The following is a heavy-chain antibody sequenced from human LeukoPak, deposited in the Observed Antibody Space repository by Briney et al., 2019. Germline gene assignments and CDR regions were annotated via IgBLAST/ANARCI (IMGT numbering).Heavy chain of an antibody. CDR3: SGGGSGWYSNY. CDR2: INTDGSST. J-gene: IGHJ4*02. CDR1: GFTFDDYD. D-gene: IGHD6-19*01. V-gene: IGHV3-74*01. Sequence: QPGGSLRLSCAASGFTFDDYDMSWVRQVPGKGLVWVSRINTDGSSTNYADSVKGRFTISRDNAKNTLYLQMNNLRAEDTAVYYCSGGGSGWYSNYWGQGTLVTVSS.